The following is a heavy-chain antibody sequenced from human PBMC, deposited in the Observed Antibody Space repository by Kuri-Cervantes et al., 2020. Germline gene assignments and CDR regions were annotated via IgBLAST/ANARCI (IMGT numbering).Heavy chain of an antibody. V-gene: IGHV4-59*01. Sequence: SETLSLTCTVSGGSISSYYWSWIRQPPGKGLEWIGYIYYSGSTNYNPSLKSRVTISVDTSKNQFSLKLSSVTAADTAVYYCARSDTYYYDSSGYPVFDYWGQGTLVTDSS. CDR1: GGSISSYY. J-gene: IGHJ4*02. CDR2: IYYSGST. CDR3: ARSDTYYYDSSGYPVFDY. D-gene: IGHD3-22*01.